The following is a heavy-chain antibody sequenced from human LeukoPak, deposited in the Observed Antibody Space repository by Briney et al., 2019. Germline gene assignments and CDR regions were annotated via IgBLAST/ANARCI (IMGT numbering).Heavy chain of an antibody. CDR1: GFTFSSYG. Sequence: GGSLRLSCAASGFTFSSYGMYWVRQAPGKGLEWVALIWFDGSSKNSADSVKGRFTISRDNSKKTLFLQMNSMRAEDTAVYYCARKGYSGRYSHGMDVWGQGTTVTVSS. CDR2: IWFDGSSK. J-gene: IGHJ6*02. V-gene: IGHV3-33*01. D-gene: IGHD1-26*01. CDR3: ARKGYSGRYSHGMDV.